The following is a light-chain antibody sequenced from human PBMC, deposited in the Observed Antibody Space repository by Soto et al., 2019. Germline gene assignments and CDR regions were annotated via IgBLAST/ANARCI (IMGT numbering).Light chain of an antibody. CDR1: QSINKN. CDR2: GAS. J-gene: IGKJ3*01. CDR3: QMSYSRSTSA. V-gene: IGKV1-39*01. Sequence: DMQMTQSPSSLSASVGDRVTITCRASQSINKNLNWFQQKPWKAPKLLIYGASNLHSGLPSRLSGSGSGTDFTLTISSLQPEDFATYYCQMSYSRSTSAFGPGTKVDIK.